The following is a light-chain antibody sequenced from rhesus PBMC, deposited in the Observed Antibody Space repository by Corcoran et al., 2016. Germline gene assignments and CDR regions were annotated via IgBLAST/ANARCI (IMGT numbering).Light chain of an antibody. CDR1: QGISKY. CDR2: DAS. CDR3: QQHNSYPLT. Sequence: DIQMTQSPSSLSASVGDTVTITCQASQGISKYLGWYQQKPGKAPKLLIYDASTLQSGVPSRFSGSGSGTAFTLPISSLQPEDFATYYCQQHNSYPLTFGGGTKVELK. J-gene: IGKJ4*01. V-gene: IGKV1-25*01.